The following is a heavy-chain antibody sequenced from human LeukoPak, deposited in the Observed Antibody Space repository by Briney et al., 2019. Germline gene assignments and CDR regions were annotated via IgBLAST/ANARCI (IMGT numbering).Heavy chain of an antibody. CDR2: IYTSGST. D-gene: IGHD2-21*02. V-gene: IGHV4-4*09. CDR3: ASSASCGGDCYQYFQH. Sequence: SETLSLTCTVSGGSINNFYWSWIRQPPGKGLEWTGYIYTSGSTIYNPSLKSRVTISLDTSKSQFSLKLSSVTAADTAVYFCASSASCGGDCYQYFQHWGQGTLVTVSS. CDR1: GGSINNFY. J-gene: IGHJ1*01.